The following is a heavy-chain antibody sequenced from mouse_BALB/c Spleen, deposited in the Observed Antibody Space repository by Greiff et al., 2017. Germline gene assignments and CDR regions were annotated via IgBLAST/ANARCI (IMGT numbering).Heavy chain of an antibody. CDR3: ARARGAMDY. CDR1: GYAFTNYL. J-gene: IGHJ4*01. V-gene: IGHV1-54*01. CDR2: INPGSGGT. Sequence: QVQLQQSGAELVRPGTSVKVSCKASGYAFTNYLIEWVKQRPGQGLEWIGVINPGSGGTNYNEKFKGKATLTADKSSSTAYMQLSSLTSDDSAGYFCARARGAMDYWGQGTSVTVSS. D-gene: IGHD3-3*01.